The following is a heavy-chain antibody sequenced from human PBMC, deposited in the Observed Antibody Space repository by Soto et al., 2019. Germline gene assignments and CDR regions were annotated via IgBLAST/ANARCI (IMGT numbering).Heavy chain of an antibody. CDR2: IYPGDSDT. CDR3: ARIPSTGPYYFDY. V-gene: IGHV5-51*03. D-gene: IGHD1-1*01. Sequence: GKSLKISCKASGYSFTSYWIGWVRQMPGKGLEWMGIIYPGDSDTRYSPSFQGQVTISADKSISTASLQWSSLKASDTAMYYCARIPSTGPYYFDYWGQGTLVTVSS. CDR1: GYSFTSYW. J-gene: IGHJ4*02.